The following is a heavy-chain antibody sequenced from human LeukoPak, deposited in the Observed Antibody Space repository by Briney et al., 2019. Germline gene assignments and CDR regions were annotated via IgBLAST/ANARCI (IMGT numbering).Heavy chain of an antibody. Sequence: GGSLRPSCAASGFTFSSYAMSWVRQAPGKGLEWVSAISGSGGSTYYADSVKGRFTISRDNSKNTLYLQMNSLRAEDTAVYYCAKDIVVVVAATPYHYFDYWGQGTLVTVSS. V-gene: IGHV3-23*01. D-gene: IGHD2-15*01. CDR3: AKDIVVVVAATPYHYFDY. J-gene: IGHJ4*02. CDR1: GFTFSSYA. CDR2: ISGSGGST.